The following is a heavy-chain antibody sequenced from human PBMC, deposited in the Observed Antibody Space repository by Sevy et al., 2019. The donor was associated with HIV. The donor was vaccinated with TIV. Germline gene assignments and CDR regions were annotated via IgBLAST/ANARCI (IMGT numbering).Heavy chain of an antibody. CDR1: GFTFSNAW. CDR3: TTRLSGSYGVWYIDY. CDR2: IKSKTDGGTT. J-gene: IGHJ4*02. Sequence: GGSLRLSCAASGFTFSNAWMSWVRQAPGKGLEWVGRIKSKTDGGTTDYAAPVKGRFTIPRDDSKNTLYLQMNSLKTEDTAVYYCTTRLSGSYGVWYIDYWGQGTLVTVSS. D-gene: IGHD1-26*01. V-gene: IGHV3-15*01.